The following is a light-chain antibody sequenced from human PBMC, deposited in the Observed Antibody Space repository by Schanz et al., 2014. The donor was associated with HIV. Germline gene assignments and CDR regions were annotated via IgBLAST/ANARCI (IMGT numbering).Light chain of an antibody. J-gene: IGKJ2*01. CDR2: WAS. CDR1: QSVLYTSNNKNY. CDR3: QQYYSTPYT. V-gene: IGKV4-1*01. Sequence: DIVMTQSPDSLAVSLGVRATIKCKSSQSVLYTSNNKNYLAWYQQKAGQPPKLLIYWASTRESGVPDRFSGSGSGTDFTLTISSLQAEDVAVYYCQQYYSTPYTFGQGTKLEIK.